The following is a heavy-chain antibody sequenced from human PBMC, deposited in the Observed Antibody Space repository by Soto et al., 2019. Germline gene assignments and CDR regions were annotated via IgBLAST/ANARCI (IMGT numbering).Heavy chain of an antibody. CDR3: ARQEYSSSSGRWFDP. CDR1: GYSFTSYW. CDR2: IYPGDSDT. J-gene: IGHJ5*02. V-gene: IGHV5-51*01. D-gene: IGHD6-6*01. Sequence: GESLKISCTGSGYSFTSYWIGWVRQMPGKGLEWMGIIYPGDSDTRYSPSFQGQVTISADKSISTAYLQWSSLKASDTAMYYCARQEYSSSSGRWFDPWGQGTLVTVSS.